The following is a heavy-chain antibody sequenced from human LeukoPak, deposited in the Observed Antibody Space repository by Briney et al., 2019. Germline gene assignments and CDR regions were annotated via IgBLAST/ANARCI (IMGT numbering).Heavy chain of an antibody. CDR3: ARVSGYSSGWYEGPYFDY. CDR1: GFTFSSYA. V-gene: IGHV3-30-3*01. Sequence: GGSLRLSCAASGFTFSSYAMHRVRQAPGKGLEWVAVISYDGSNKYYADSVKGRFTISRDNSKNTLYLQMNSLRAEDTAVYYCARVSGYSSGWYEGPYFDYWGQGTLVTVSS. D-gene: IGHD6-19*01. CDR2: ISYDGSNK. J-gene: IGHJ4*02.